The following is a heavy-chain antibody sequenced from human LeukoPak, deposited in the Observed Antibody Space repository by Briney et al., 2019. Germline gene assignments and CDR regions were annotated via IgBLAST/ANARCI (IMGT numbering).Heavy chain of an antibody. D-gene: IGHD1-26*01. CDR3: ARMPIVGATTFDY. CDR2: IYTSGST. J-gene: IGHJ4*02. CDR1: GGSISSGSYY. V-gene: IGHV4-61*02. Sequence: SQTLSLTCTVSGGSISSGSYYWSWIRQPAGKGLEWIGRIYTSGSTNYNPSLKSRVTISVDTSKNQFSLKLSSVTAADTAVYYCARMPIVGATTFDYWGQGTLATVSS.